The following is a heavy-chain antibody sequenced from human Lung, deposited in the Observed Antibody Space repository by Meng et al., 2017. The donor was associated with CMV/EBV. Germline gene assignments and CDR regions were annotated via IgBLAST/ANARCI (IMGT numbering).Heavy chain of an antibody. CDR1: GFTFNTYA. Sequence: SLKISCAASGFTFNTYAMHWVRQAPGKGLEWVAVISYDGSNKYTADSVQGRLTISRDNSKNNLYLQMNSLTVEDTAVYYRVRDQGGEYMIAVLIERFGKAFWGTRTXVNGAS. V-gene: IGHV3-30-3*01. J-gene: IGHJ6*04. CDR2: ISYDGSNK. CDR3: VRDQGGEYMIAVLIERFGKAF. D-gene: IGHD3-22*01.